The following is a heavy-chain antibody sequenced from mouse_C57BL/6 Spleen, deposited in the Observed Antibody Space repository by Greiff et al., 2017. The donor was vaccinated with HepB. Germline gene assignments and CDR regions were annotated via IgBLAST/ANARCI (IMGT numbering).Heavy chain of an antibody. Sequence: VQLQQSGPELVKPGASVKISCKASGYTFTDYYMNWVKQSHGKSLEWIGDINPNNGGTSYNQKFKGKATLTVDKSSSTAYMELRSLTSEDSAVYYCAVTTVGGAMDYWGQGTSVTVSS. J-gene: IGHJ4*01. CDR1: GYTFTDYY. CDR2: INPNNGGT. V-gene: IGHV1-26*01. D-gene: IGHD1-1*01. CDR3: AVTTVGGAMDY.